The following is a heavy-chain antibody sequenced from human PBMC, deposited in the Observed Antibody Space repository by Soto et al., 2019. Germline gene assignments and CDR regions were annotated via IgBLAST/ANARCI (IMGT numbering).Heavy chain of an antibody. D-gene: IGHD3-10*01. J-gene: IGHJ4*02. V-gene: IGHV3-73*01. Sequence: GGSLRLSCAASGFTFSGSAMHWVRQASGKGLEWVGRIRSKPNSYATAYAASVKGRFTISRDDSKNTAYLQMNRLKTEDTAVYYCCAIRGGQPDYWGQGTLVTVSS. CDR3: CAIRGGQPDY. CDR1: GFTFSGSA. CDR2: IRSKPNSYAT.